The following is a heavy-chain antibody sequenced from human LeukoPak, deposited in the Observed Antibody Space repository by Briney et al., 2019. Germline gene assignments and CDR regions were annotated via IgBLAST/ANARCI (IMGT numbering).Heavy chain of an antibody. CDR1: GGSISSGSYY. J-gene: IGHJ6*03. D-gene: IGHD3-3*01. CDR2: IYTSGST. CDR3: ARQTIFGVVITPYYYYYMDV. Sequence: SETLSLTCTVSGGSISSGSYYWSWIRQPAGKRLEWIGRIYTSGSTNYNPSLKSRVTISVDTSKNQFSLKLSSVTAADTAVYYCARQTIFGVVITPYYYYYMDVWGKGTTVTVSS. V-gene: IGHV4-61*02.